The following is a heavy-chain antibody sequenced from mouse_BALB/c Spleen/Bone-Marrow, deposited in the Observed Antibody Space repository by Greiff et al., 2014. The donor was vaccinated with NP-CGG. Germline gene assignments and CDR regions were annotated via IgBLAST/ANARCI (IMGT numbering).Heavy chain of an antibody. CDR1: GLTFTDYF. J-gene: IGHJ2*01. Sequence: DVMLVESGGGLVQPGGSLRLSCTTSGLTFTDYFMTRVRQPPGKALEWLGFIRNKANGYTTEYNPSVKGRFTISRDTSQGILYLQMNTPRAEDSAIYFCARDYSGYFDFWGQGTTLTVSS. CDR2: IRNKANGYTT. D-gene: IGHD5-1*01. CDR3: ARDYSGYFDF. V-gene: IGHV7-3*02.